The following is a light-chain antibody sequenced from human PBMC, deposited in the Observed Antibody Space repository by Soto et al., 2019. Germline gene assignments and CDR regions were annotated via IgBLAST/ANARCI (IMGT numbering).Light chain of an antibody. CDR3: QQYNSYSWT. CDR1: QTIRSS. Sequence: DIQMTQSPSSLSASVGDRVTITCRTSQTIRSSLNWYQQKTGKAPKLLIYDASSLESGVPSRFSGSGSGTEFTLTISSLQPDDFATYYCQQYNSYSWTFGQGTKVDIK. J-gene: IGKJ1*01. V-gene: IGKV1-5*01. CDR2: DAS.